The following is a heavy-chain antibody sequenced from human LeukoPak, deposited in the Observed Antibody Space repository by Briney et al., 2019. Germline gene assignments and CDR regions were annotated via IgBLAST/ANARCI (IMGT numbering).Heavy chain of an antibody. CDR1: GFTFDDYG. J-gene: IGHJ4*02. V-gene: IGHV3-20*04. Sequence: GGSLRLSCAASGFTFDDYGMSWVRQAPGKGLEWVSGINWNGGSTGYADSVKGRFTISRDNAKNSLYLQMNSLRAEDTALYYCARRGKVWSGYYTAYFDYWGQGTLVTVSA. D-gene: IGHD3-3*01. CDR3: ARRGKVWSGYYTAYFDY. CDR2: INWNGGST.